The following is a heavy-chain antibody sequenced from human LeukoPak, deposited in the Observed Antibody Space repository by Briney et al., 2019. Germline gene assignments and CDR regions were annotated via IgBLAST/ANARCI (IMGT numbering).Heavy chain of an antibody. CDR2: INPSGGST. D-gene: IGHD3-10*01. J-gene: IGHJ3*02. CDR3: AKDRGSGSSPGAFDI. Sequence: ASVKVSCKASGYTFTSYYMHWVRQAPGQGLEWMGIINPSGGSTSYAQKFQGRVTMTRDMSTSTVYMELSSLRSEDTALYYCAKDRGSGSSPGAFDIWGQGTMVTVSS. V-gene: IGHV1-46*01. CDR1: GYTFTSYY.